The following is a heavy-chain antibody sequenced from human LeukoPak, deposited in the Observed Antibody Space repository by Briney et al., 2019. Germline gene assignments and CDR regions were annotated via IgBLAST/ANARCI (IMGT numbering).Heavy chain of an antibody. CDR1: GFTFSSYS. CDR2: ISSSSSYI. D-gene: IGHD3-10*01. V-gene: IGHV3-21*01. CDR3: ARDRSGLNYPYYGSGSYDY. Sequence: PGGSLRLSCAASGFTFSSYSMNWVRQAPGKGLEWVSSISSSSSYIYYADSVKGRFTISRDNAKNSLYLQMNSLRAEDTAVYYCARDRSGLNYPYYGSGSYDYWGQGTLVTVSS. J-gene: IGHJ4*02.